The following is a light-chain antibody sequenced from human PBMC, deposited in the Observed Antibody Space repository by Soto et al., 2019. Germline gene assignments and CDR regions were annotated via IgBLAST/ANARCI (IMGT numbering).Light chain of an antibody. CDR1: SSDVGSYNL. CDR3: CSYAGSSLYV. CDR2: EGS. V-gene: IGLV2-23*01. J-gene: IGLJ1*01. Sequence: QSVLTQPASVSGSPGQSITISCTGTSSDVGSYNLVSWYQQHPGKAPKLMIYEGSKRPSGVSNRFSGSKSGNTASLTISGLQAEDEPDYYCCSYAGSSLYVFGTGTKVTVL.